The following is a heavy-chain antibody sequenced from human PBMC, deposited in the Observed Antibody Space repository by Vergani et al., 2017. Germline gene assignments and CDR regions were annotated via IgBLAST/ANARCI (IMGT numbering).Heavy chain of an antibody. V-gene: IGHV4-39*01. CDR3: ASKRGACRAAYCHSYDF. Sequence: QVQLQESGPGLVKPSETLSLTCTVSGDSVISTDYHLGWIRHPPGNGLEWIGSMDYSERTPYNPSLESRISMSFETPKNQFSLRLTSVTAADTAVYYCASKRGACRAAYCHSYDFWGPGAMVGVSS. CDR1: GDSVISTDYH. D-gene: IGHD2-15*01. CDR2: MDYSERT. J-gene: IGHJ4*02.